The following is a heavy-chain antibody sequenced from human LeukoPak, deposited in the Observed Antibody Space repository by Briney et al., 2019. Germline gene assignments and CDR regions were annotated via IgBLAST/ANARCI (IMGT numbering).Heavy chain of an antibody. Sequence: GGSLRLSCAASGFTFSTHSMHWVRQAPGKGLVWVSRIRSDGSDTRYAESVKGRFTISRDNAKNTLYLQMNSLRAEDTAVYYCARDWFHAIDYWGQGTLVTVSS. CDR3: ARDWFHAIDY. V-gene: IGHV3-74*01. D-gene: IGHD2/OR15-2a*01. CDR1: GFTFSTHS. CDR2: IRSDGSDT. J-gene: IGHJ4*02.